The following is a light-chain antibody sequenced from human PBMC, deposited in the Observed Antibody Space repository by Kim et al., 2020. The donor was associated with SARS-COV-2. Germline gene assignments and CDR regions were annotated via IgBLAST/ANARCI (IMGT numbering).Light chain of an antibody. CDR2: QDS. CDR1: KLGDKY. J-gene: IGLJ1*01. V-gene: IGLV3-1*01. CDR3: QAWDSSTYYV. Sequence: SYELTQPPSVSVSPGQTASITCSGDKLGDKYACWYQQKPGQSPVLVIYQDSKRSSGIPERFSGSNSGNTATLTISGTQAMDEADYYCQAWDSSTYYVFGT.